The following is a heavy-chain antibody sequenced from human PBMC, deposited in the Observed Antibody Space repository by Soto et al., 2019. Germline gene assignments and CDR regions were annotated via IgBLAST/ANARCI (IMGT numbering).Heavy chain of an antibody. Sequence: SLTCIVSGGSISSYYWSWIRQPAGKGLEWIGRIYSSGSTNYNPSLSSLKSRVTMSVDMSQNQFSLKLTSVTAADTAVYFCAREHGSGWYFDFWGQVTRVTVSS. CDR2: IYSSGST. D-gene: IGHD6-19*01. V-gene: IGHV4-4*07. J-gene: IGHJ4*02. CDR3: AREHGSGWYFDF. CDR1: GGSISSYY.